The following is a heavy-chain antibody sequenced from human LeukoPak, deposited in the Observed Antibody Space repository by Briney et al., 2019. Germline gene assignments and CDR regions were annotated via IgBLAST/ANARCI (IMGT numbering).Heavy chain of an antibody. V-gene: IGHV1-69*04. J-gene: IGHJ4*02. D-gene: IGHD5-24*01. CDR3: ATPSEMATISYYFDY. CDR2: IIPILGIA. Sequence: SVKVSCTASGGTFSSYAISWVRQAPGQGLEWMGRIIPILGIANYAQKFQGRVTITADKSTSTAYMELSSLRSEDTAVYYCATPSEMATISYYFDYWGQGTLVTVSS. CDR1: GGTFSSYA.